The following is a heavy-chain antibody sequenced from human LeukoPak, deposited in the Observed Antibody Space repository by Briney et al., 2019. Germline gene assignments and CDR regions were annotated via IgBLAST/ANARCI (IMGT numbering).Heavy chain of an antibody. CDR3: ARGVGYCSSSTCRDYYYMDV. J-gene: IGHJ6*03. Sequence: GGSLRLSCAASGFTFSSYAMSWVRQAPGKGLEWVANIKQDGSEKYYVDSVKGRFTISRDNAENSLYLQMNSLRAEDTAVYYCARGVGYCSSSTCRDYYYMDVWGKGTTVTVSS. CDR2: IKQDGSEK. D-gene: IGHD2-2*01. V-gene: IGHV3-7*01. CDR1: GFTFSSYA.